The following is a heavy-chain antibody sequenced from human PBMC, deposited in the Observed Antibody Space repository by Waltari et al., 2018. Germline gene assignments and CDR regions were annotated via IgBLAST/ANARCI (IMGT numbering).Heavy chain of an antibody. CDR3: TRQVLGYCTSAACRRLES. Sequence: QVQLHESGPGLVKSSETLSLTCDVSGYAVNSGFDWGWIRQAPGKGLEWVATIYHDGTTFYNPSLKSRLSVSMDTSKNQISLTLKSMTAADTAVYYCTRQVLGYCTSAACRRLESWGQGTLVTVSS. J-gene: IGHJ4*02. D-gene: IGHD2-8*02. CDR2: IYHDGTT. V-gene: IGHV4-38-2*01. CDR1: GYAVNSGFD.